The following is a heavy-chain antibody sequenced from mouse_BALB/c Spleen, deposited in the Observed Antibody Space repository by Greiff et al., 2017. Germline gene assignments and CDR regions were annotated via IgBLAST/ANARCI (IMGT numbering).Heavy chain of an antibody. V-gene: IGHV5-4*02. CDR1: GFTFSDYY. Sequence: EVKLVESGGGLVKPGGSLKLSCAASGFTFSDYYMYWVRQTPEKRLEWVATISDGGSYTYYPDSVKGRFTISRDNAKNNLYLQMSSLKSEDTAMYYCAREGTGKEFAYWGQGTLVTVSA. CDR2: ISDGGSYT. CDR3: AREGTGKEFAY. D-gene: IGHD3-3*01. J-gene: IGHJ3*01.